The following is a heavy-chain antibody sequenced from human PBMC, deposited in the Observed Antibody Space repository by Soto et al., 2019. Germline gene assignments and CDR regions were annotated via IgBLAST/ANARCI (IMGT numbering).Heavy chain of an antibody. CDR2: IWYDGSNK. J-gene: IGHJ6*04. Sequence: PGGSLRLSCAASGFTFSSYGMHWVRQAPGKGLEWVAVIWYDGSNKYYADSVKGRFTISRDNSKNTLYLQMNSLRAEDTAVYYCARDLPPMAAAGPDYYYYYGMDVWGKGTTVTVSS. D-gene: IGHD6-13*01. CDR1: GFTFSSYG. V-gene: IGHV3-33*01. CDR3: ARDLPPMAAAGPDYYYYYGMDV.